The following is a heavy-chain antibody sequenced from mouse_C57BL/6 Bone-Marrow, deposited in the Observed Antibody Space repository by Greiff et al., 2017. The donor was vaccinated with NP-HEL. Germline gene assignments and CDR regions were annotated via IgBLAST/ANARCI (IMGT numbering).Heavy chain of an antibody. V-gene: IGHV1-64*01. D-gene: IGHD1-2*01. CDR2: IHPNSGST. J-gene: IGHJ3*01. Sequence: VQVVESGAELVKPGASVKLSCKASGYTFTSYWLHWVKQRPGQGLEWIGMIHPNSGSTNYNEKFKSKATLTVDKSSSTAYMQLSSLTSEDSAVYYCHYPRVSYWGQGTLVTVSA. CDR1: GYTFTSYW. CDR3: HYPRVSY.